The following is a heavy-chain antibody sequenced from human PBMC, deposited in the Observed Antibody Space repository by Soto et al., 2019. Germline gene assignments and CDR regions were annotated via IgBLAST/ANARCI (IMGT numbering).Heavy chain of an antibody. CDR1: GGTFSSYA. CDR2: IIPIFGTA. V-gene: IGHV1-69*06. CDR3: ASGTWGRPSDYYYYGMDV. Sequence: QVQLVQSGAEVKKPGSSVKVSCKASGGTFSSYAISWVQQAPGQWLEWMGGIIPIFGTANYAQKFQGRVTITADKSTRTGYMELSSLRSEDTAVYYCASGTWGRPSDYYYYGMDVWGQGTTVTVS. D-gene: IGHD7-27*01. J-gene: IGHJ6*02.